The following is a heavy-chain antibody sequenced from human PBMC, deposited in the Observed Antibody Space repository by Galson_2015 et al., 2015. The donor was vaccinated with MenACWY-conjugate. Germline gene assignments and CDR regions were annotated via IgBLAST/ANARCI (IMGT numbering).Heavy chain of an antibody. Sequence: SLRLSCAASGFTFSSYWMSWVRQAPGKGLEWVANIKQDGSEKYYVDSVKGRFTISRDNAKNSLYLQMSSLRAEDTAVYYCARARRIVATYYFDYWGQGTLVTVSS. J-gene: IGHJ4*02. V-gene: IGHV3-7*03. CDR3: ARARRIVATYYFDY. CDR2: IKQDGSEK. D-gene: IGHD5-12*01. CDR1: GFTFSSYW.